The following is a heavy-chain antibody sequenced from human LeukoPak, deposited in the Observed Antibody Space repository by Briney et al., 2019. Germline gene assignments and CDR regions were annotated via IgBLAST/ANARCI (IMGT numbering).Heavy chain of an antibody. J-gene: IGHJ3*02. CDR1: GGSISSYY. D-gene: IGHD2-2*01. CDR3: ARDFVPGYCSSTSCPQEAFDI. V-gene: IGHV4-59*12. CDR2: IYYSGST. Sequence: SETLSPTCTVSGGSISSYYWSWIRQPPGKGLEWIGYIYYSGSTYYNPSLKSRVTISVDTSKNQFSLKLSSVTAADTAVYYCARDFVPGYCSSTSCPQEAFDIWGQGTMVTVSS.